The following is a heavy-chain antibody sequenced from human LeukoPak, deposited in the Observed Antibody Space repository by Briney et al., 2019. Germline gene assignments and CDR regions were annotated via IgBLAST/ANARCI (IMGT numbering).Heavy chain of an antibody. V-gene: IGHV1-2*02. D-gene: IGHD6-13*01. Sequence: ASVKVSCKTSGYTFSDYYLHWVRQAPGQGLEWMGYIIPNSGGTTYAQKFQGRVTMTRDTSISAAYLELSRLRSDDTAVYYCARERGIAAAGTWGQGTLVTVSS. CDR3: ARERGIAAAGT. CDR2: IIPNSGGT. CDR1: GYTFSDYY. J-gene: IGHJ5*02.